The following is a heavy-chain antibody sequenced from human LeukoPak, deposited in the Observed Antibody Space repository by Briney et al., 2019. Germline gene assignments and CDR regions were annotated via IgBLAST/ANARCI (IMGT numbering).Heavy chain of an antibody. V-gene: IGHV4-39*01. D-gene: IGHD3-3*01. J-gene: IGHJ4*02. CDR1: GGSISSSSYY. CDR2: IYYSGGT. Sequence: SETLSLTCTVSGGSISSSSYYWGWIRQPPGKGLEWIGSIYYSGGTYYNPSLKSRVTISVDTSKNQFSLKLSSVTAADTAVYYCARDITTFDYWGQGTLVTVSS. CDR3: ARDITTFDY.